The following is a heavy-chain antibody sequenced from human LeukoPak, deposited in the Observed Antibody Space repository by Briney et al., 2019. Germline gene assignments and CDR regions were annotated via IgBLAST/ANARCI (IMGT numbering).Heavy chain of an antibody. CDR2: INPSGGST. D-gene: IGHD2-2*02. J-gene: IGHJ6*02. CDR1: GYTFIDYY. CDR3: AKEFYTTGGTVMDSQYYYYYGLDV. V-gene: IGHV1-46*01. Sequence: ASVKVSCKASGYTFIDYYIHWVRQAPGQGLEWMGIINPSGGSTSYAQKFQGRVTTTRDTSTSTVYMELSSLRSDDTAVYYCAKEFYTTGGTVMDSQYYYYYGLDVWGQGTTVTVSS.